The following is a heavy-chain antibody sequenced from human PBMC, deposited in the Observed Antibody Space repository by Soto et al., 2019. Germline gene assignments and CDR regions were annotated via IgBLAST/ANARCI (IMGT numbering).Heavy chain of an antibody. CDR1: GFTFSSYA. CDR2: ISGSGGNT. D-gene: IGHD5-18*01. Sequence: GGSLRLSCAASGFTFSSYAMSWVRQAPGKGLEWVSAISGSGGNTYYADSVKGRFTISRDNSKNTLYLQMNSLRAEDTAVYYCAKDEGVQLWLSAFDIWGQGTMVTVSS. CDR3: AKDEGVQLWLSAFDI. J-gene: IGHJ3*02. V-gene: IGHV3-23*01.